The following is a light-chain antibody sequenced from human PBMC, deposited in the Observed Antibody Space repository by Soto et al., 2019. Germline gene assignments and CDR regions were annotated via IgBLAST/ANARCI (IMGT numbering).Light chain of an antibody. V-gene: IGKV3-11*01. CDR2: DAS. CDR3: QQRSNWPPVT. J-gene: IGKJ3*01. CDR1: QSVSRY. Sequence: EIVLAQSPATLSLSPGERATLSCRASQSVSRYLAWYQQKPGQAPRLLIYDASNRATGIPARFSGSGSGTDFTLTISSLEPEDFAAYYCQQRSNWPPVTFGPGTKMDIK.